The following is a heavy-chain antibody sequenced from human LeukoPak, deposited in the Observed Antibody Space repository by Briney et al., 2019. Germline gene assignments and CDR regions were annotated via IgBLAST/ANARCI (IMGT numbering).Heavy chain of an antibody. CDR3: ARGRDSGYDRSVDY. CDR1: GSTFSSYW. Sequence: GGSLRLSCAASGSTFSSYWMHWVRQAPGKGLVWVSRINTDGSSTSYADSVKGRFTISRDNAKNALYLQMNSLRAEDTAVYYCARGRDSGYDRSVDYWGQGTLVTVSS. V-gene: IGHV3-74*01. J-gene: IGHJ4*02. D-gene: IGHD5-12*01. CDR2: INTDGSST.